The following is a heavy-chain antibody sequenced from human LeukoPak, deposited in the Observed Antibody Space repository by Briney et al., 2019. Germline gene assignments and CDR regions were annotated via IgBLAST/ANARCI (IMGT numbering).Heavy chain of an antibody. CDR2: IYTTGGT. CDR1: GDSISSHY. V-gene: IGHV4-4*07. Sequence: SETLSLTCTVSGDSISSHYWSWIRQPAGKGLEWIGRIYTTGGTNYNPSLKSRVTLSVDTSKNQFSLTLNSVTAADTAVYYCARASGYFYWESHFDYWGQGTLVTVSS. J-gene: IGHJ4*02. D-gene: IGHD3-22*01. CDR3: ARASGYFYWESHFDY.